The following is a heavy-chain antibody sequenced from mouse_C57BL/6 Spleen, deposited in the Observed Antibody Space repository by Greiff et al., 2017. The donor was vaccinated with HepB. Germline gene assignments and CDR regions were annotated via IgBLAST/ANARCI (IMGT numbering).Heavy chain of an antibody. J-gene: IGHJ3*01. CDR3: ARNWGYYGSSYGFAY. V-gene: IGHV2-2*01. Sequence: VMLVESGPGLVQPSQSLSITCTVSGFSLTSYGVHWVRQSPGKGLEWLGVIWSGGSTDYNAAFISRLSISKDNSKSQVFFKMNSLQADDTAIYYCARNWGYYGSSYGFAYWGQGTLVTVSA. CDR1: GFSLTSYG. CDR2: IWSGGST. D-gene: IGHD1-1*01.